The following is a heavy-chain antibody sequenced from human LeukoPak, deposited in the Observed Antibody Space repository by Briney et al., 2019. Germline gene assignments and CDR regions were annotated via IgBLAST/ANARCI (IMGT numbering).Heavy chain of an antibody. Sequence: ASVKVSCKASGGTFSSYAISWVRQAPGQGLEWMGGIIPIFGTANYAQKFQGRVTITTDESTSTAYMELSSLRSDDTAVYYCARVPCTSTSCLNWFDPWGQGTLVTVSS. J-gene: IGHJ5*02. V-gene: IGHV1-69*05. CDR3: ARVPCTSTSCLNWFDP. CDR2: IIPIFGTA. CDR1: GGTFSSYA. D-gene: IGHD2-2*01.